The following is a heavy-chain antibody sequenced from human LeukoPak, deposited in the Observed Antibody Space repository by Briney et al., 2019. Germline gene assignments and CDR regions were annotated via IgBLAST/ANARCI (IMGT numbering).Heavy chain of an antibody. CDR2: IYYSGST. CDR1: GGSISSYY. CDR3: AREGGTTSSYFDY. V-gene: IGHV4-59*01. Sequence: SETLSLTCTVSGGSISSYYWSWIRQPPGKGLEWIGYIYYSGSTNYNPSLKSRVTISVDTSKNQFSLKLSSVTAADTAVYYCAREGGTTSSYFDYWGQGTLVTASS. D-gene: IGHD3-16*01. J-gene: IGHJ4*02.